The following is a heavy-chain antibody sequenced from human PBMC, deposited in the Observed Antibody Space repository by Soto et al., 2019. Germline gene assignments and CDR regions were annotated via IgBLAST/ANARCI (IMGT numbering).Heavy chain of an antibody. CDR1: GYTFTSYA. J-gene: IGHJ4*02. CDR3: ARVTGYYATDY. D-gene: IGHD3-9*01. Sequence: QVQLVQSGAEVKKPGASVKVSCKASGYTFTSYAMHWVRQAPGQRLEWMGWINAGNGNTKYSQKFQGRVTITRDTSASTAYMELGSLRSEDTAVYYCARVTGYYATDYWGQGTLVTVSS. V-gene: IGHV1-3*01. CDR2: INAGNGNT.